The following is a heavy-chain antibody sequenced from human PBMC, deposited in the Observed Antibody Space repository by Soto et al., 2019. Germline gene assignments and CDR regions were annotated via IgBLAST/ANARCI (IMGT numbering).Heavy chain of an antibody. CDR1: GFTFSRSW. J-gene: IGHJ1*01. V-gene: IGHV3-7*01. D-gene: IGHD1-26*01. CDR3: VRELIVGPAEYFQD. Sequence: ESGGALVQPGGSLRLSCAVSGFTFSRSWMSWVRQTPGKGLEWVANIKEDGSEKYYLASVKGRFTISRDNAENSLFLQMNGLRPEDTAMYYCVRELIVGPAEYFQDWGQGTLVTVSS. CDR2: IKEDGSEK.